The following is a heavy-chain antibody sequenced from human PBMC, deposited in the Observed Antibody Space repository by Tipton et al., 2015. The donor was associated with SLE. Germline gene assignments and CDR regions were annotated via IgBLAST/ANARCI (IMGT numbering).Heavy chain of an antibody. D-gene: IGHD1-26*01. CDR3: ARGADSGNYQGYFNYGLDV. CDR1: GFAVSNSF. V-gene: IGHV3-53*01. J-gene: IGHJ6*02. Sequence: SLRLSCTASGFAVSNSFMNWIRQAPGKGLEWVSVIYADGRTYYTDSVKGRFTISRDANNNTLYLQMNSLRAEDTAVYYCARGADSGNYQGYFNYGLDVWGQGTTVTVSS. CDR2: IYADGRT.